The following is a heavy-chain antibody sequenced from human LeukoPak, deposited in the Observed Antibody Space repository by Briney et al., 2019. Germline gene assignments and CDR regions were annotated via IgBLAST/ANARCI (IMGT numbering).Heavy chain of an antibody. J-gene: IGHJ4*02. CDR1: GGTFSSYA. CDR2: IIPIFGTA. V-gene: IGHV1-69*01. CDR3: ASNPYYYDSSGYYFDY. Sequence: SVKVSCKASGGTFSSYAISWVRQAPGQGLEWMGGIIPIFGTANYAQKFQGRVTITADESTSTAYMELSSLRSEDTAVYYCASNPYYYDSSGYYFDYWGQGTLVTISS. D-gene: IGHD3-22*01.